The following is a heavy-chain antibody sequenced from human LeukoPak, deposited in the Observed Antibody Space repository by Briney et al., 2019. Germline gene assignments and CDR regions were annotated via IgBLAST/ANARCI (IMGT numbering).Heavy chain of an antibody. V-gene: IGHV3-9*01. J-gene: IGHJ4*02. Sequence: GGSLRLSCAASGFTFDDYAMHWVRQAPGKGLEWVSGISWNSGSIGYADSVKGRFTISRDNAKNSLYLQMNSLRAEDTALYYCAKGAKSTVTTPFDYWGQGTLVTVSS. CDR1: GFTFDDYA. CDR3: AKGAKSTVTTPFDY. D-gene: IGHD4-17*01. CDR2: ISWNSGSI.